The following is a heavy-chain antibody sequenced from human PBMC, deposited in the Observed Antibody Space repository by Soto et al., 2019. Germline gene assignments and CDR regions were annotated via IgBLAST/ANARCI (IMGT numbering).Heavy chain of an antibody. CDR1: GFTFSSYA. J-gene: IGHJ4*02. Sequence: PGGSLRLSCAASGFTFSSYAMSWVRQAPGKGLEWVSAISGSGGSTYYADSVKGRFTISRDNSKNTLYLQMNSLRAEDTAVYYCAKGAPPYSSSWPQSSGYYYFDYWGQGTLVTVSS. CDR3: AKGAPPYSSSWPQSSGYYYFDY. D-gene: IGHD6-13*01. V-gene: IGHV3-23*01. CDR2: ISGSGGST.